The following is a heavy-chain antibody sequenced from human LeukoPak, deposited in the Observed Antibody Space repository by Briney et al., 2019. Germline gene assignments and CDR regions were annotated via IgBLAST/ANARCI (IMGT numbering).Heavy chain of an antibody. CDR2: LGISGDYT. V-gene: IGHV3-23*01. CDR3: ARDNYGDYSY. CDR1: GFTLSSYA. D-gene: IGHD4-17*01. Sequence: HPGGSLRLSCVASGFTLSSYAMSWVRQAPGKGLQWVSSLGISGDYTWYAGSVKGRFTISRDSSKNTLYLQMNSLGAEDTAVYYCARDNYGDYSYWGQGTLVIVSS. J-gene: IGHJ4*02.